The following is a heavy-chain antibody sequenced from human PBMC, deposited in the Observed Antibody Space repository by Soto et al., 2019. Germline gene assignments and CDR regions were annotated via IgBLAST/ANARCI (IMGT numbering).Heavy chain of an antibody. Sequence: SGPTLVNPTQTLTLTCTFSGFSLSTSGMCVSWIRQPPGKALEWLARIDWDDDKYYSTSLKTRLTISKDTSKNQVVLTMTNMDTVDTATYYCARIRSPYDFWSGPFDYWGQGTLVTVSS. CDR1: GFSLSTSGMC. V-gene: IGHV2-70*11. J-gene: IGHJ4*02. CDR3: ARIRSPYDFWSGPFDY. D-gene: IGHD3-3*01. CDR2: IDWDDDK.